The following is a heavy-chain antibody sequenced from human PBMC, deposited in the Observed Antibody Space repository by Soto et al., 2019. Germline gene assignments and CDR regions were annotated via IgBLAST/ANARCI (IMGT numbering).Heavy chain of an antibody. D-gene: IGHD4-4*01. J-gene: IGHJ4*02. CDR1: GFTFRSFA. V-gene: IGHV3-30-3*01. Sequence: PGGPLRLSCAGPGFTFRSFAMSWVRQSPGKGLEWVAATSYGGSNKNYAHSVKGRFIISTDKSKNTLDLLLNTLRAEDTAVYYCASVYDGGNSGKNVWGQGTPVTVSS. CDR2: TSYGGSNK. CDR3: ASVYDGGNSGKNV.